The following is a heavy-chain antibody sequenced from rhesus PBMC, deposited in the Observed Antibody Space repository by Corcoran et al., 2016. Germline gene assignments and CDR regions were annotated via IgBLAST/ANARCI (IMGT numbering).Heavy chain of an antibody. Sequence: EVQLVESGGGLAKPGGSLSLSFAASGFSFLDYYMYWVRQDPGKGLEGVSGISYTGCSTYYADSVKGRFTISRENAKNTLYLQMDSLRAEDTAVYYCATVGGFDVWGAGVLVTVSS. V-gene: IGHV3S18*01. CDR1: GFSFLDYY. D-gene: IGHD2-33*01. CDR2: ISYTGCST. CDR3: ATVGGFDV. J-gene: IGHJ5-1*01.